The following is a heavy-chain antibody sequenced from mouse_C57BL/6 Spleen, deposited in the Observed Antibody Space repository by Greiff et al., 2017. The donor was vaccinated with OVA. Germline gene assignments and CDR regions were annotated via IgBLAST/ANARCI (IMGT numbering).Heavy chain of an antibody. Sequence: VKLQESGAELAKPGASVKLSCKASGYTFTSYWMHWVKQRPGQGLEWIGYINPSSGYTKYNQKFKDKATLTADKSSGTAYMQLSSLTYEDSAVYYCARSDYYGSENYFDYWGQGTTLTVSS. J-gene: IGHJ2*01. CDR2: INPSSGYT. V-gene: IGHV1-7*01. CDR3: ARSDYYGSENYFDY. D-gene: IGHD1-1*01. CDR1: GYTFTSYW.